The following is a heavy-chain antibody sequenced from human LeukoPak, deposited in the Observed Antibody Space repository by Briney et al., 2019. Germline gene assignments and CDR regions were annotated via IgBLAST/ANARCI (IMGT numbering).Heavy chain of an antibody. CDR3: ARAPYDSSGYYYGFDY. J-gene: IGHJ4*02. V-gene: IGHV4-59*01. CDR1: GGSISSYY. Sequence: SETLSLTCTVSGGSISSYYWSWIRQPPGKGLEWIGYIYYSGSTNYNPSLKSRVTISVDTSKNQFSLKLSSVAAADTAVYYCARAPYDSSGYYYGFDYWGQGTLVTVSS. D-gene: IGHD3-22*01. CDR2: IYYSGST.